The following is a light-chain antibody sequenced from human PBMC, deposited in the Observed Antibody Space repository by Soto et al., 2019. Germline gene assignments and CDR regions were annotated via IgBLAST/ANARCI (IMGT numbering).Light chain of an antibody. J-gene: IGKJ4*01. CDR3: QQRTNWPPLT. Sequence: EIVLTQSPATLSLSPGERATLSCRASQSVCTYLAWYQQKPGQAPRLLIYDASNRATGIPARFSGSGSGTDFTLTISGLEPEDFAVYYCQQRTNWPPLTFGGGTKVEIK. V-gene: IGKV3-11*01. CDR1: QSVCTY. CDR2: DAS.